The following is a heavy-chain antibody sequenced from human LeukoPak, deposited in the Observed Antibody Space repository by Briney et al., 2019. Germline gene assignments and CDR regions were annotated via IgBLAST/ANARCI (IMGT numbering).Heavy chain of an antibody. CDR1: GYSFTSYW. CDR3: ARQIGPVCSSTSCYALDY. J-gene: IGHJ4*02. V-gene: IGHV5-51*01. CDR2: IYPGDSDT. D-gene: IGHD2-2*01. Sequence: GESLKISCKGSGYSFTSYWIGWVRQMPGKGLEWMGIIYPGDSDTRYSPSFQGQATISADKSISTAYLQWSSLKASDTAMYYCARQIGPVCSSTSCYALDYWGQGTLVTVSS.